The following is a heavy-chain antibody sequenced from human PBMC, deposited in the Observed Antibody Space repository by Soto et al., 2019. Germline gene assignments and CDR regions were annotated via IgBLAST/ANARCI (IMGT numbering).Heavy chain of an antibody. CDR1: GGTFSSYA. D-gene: IGHD1-26*01. Sequence: ASVKVSCKASGGTFSSYAISWVRQAPGQGLEWMGGIIPIFGTANYAQKFQGRVTITADESTSTAYMELSSLRSEDTAVYYCARDIVGATYRSYYYYGMDVWGQGTTVTVSS. CDR3: ARDIVGATYRSYYYYGMDV. CDR2: IIPIFGTA. V-gene: IGHV1-69*13. J-gene: IGHJ6*02.